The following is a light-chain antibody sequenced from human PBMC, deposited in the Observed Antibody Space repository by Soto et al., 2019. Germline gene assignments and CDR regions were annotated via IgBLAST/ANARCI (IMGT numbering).Light chain of an antibody. Sequence: EIVMTQSPATLSVSPGERATLSCRASQSVSSNLAWYQQKPGQAPRLLIYGASTRATGIPARFSGSGSGTEFTLTINSLQSEDFAVYYCQQYKNWPPITFGQGTRLEI. CDR1: QSVSSN. CDR3: QQYKNWPPIT. J-gene: IGKJ5*01. V-gene: IGKV3-15*01. CDR2: GAS.